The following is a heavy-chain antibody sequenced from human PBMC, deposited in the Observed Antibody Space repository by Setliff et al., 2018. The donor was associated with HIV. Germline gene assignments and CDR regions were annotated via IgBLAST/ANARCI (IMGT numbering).Heavy chain of an antibody. CDR2: IYYDGSTE. CDR3: ATDTIFGVATLDY. J-gene: IGHJ4*02. D-gene: IGHD3-3*01. CDR1: GFTFSSYT. Sequence: GSLRLSCAVSGFTFSSYTMDWVRQAPGKGLEWVALIYYDGSTEYYADSVKGRFTISRDNSKNTLYLQMNSLRVEDTAVYYCATDTIFGVATLDYWGQGTLVTVSS. V-gene: IGHV3-33*01.